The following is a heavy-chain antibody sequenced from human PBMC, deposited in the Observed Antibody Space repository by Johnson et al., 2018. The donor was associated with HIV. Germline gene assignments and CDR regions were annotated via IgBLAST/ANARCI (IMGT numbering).Heavy chain of an antibody. CDR1: GLSFNGYV. V-gene: IGHV3-30*04. D-gene: IGHD3-10*01. J-gene: IGHJ3*02. CDR2: ISYDGTKI. CDR3: ARGGPLTMVQDALDT. Sequence: VQLVESGGGVVQPRRSLRLSCVASGLSFNGYVMHWVRQAPGKGLQWVAVISYDGTKIHYTDSVKGRFTIPRDNSKNTFYLQMNSLTAEDTAVYFCARGGPLTMVQDALDTWGQGTMVIVSA.